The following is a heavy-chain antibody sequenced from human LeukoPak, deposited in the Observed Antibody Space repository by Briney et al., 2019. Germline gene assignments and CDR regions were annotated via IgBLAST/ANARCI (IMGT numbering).Heavy chain of an antibody. CDR1: GGSISSGDYY. CDR2: IYYSGST. V-gene: IGHV4-30-4*01. D-gene: IGHD3-3*01. Sequence: SQTLSLTCTVSGGSISSGDYYWSWIRQPPGKGLEWIGYIYYSGSTYHNPSLKSRVTISVDTSKNQFSLKLSSVTAADTAVYYCARDHGFLEWLLLPPTEWGQGTLVTVSS. J-gene: IGHJ4*02. CDR3: ARDHGFLEWLLLPPTE.